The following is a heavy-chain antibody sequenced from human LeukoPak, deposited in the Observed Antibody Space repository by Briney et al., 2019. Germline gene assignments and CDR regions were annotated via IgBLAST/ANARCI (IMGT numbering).Heavy chain of an antibody. CDR2: ISSSSSYI. D-gene: IGHD3-10*01. J-gene: IGHJ4*02. CDR1: GFTFSSYS. V-gene: IGHV3-21*01. Sequence: GSLRLSCAASGFTFSSYSMNWVRQAPGKGLEWVSSISSSSSYIYYADSVKGRFTISRDNAKNSLYLQMNSLRAEDTAVYYCAKDGDYGSGNDFDYWGQGTLVTVSS. CDR3: AKDGDYGSGNDFDY.